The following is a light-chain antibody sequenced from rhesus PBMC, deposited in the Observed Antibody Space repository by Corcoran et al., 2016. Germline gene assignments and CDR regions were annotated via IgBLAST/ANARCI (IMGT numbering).Light chain of an antibody. Sequence: DIRMTQSPSSLSASVGDRVTITCRASQGIRSYLNWLQQKPGKAPKLLIYAAYSLQRGVPSRFSGTGSRTDFTLTLRSLQPEEFAAYYCRQHNSHPRTFGQVTKVAIK. CDR3: RQHNSHPRT. J-gene: IGKJ1*01. V-gene: IGKV1-28*03. CDR2: AAY. CDR1: QGIRSY.